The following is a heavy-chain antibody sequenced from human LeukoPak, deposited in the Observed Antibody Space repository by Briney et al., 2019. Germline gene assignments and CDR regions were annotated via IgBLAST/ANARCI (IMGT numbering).Heavy chain of an antibody. CDR1: GFSLSTSGVG. CDR2: IYWDDDK. D-gene: IGHD3-10*01. V-gene: IGHV2-5*02. Sequence: SGPTLVNPTQTLTLTCTFSGFSLSTSGVGVGWIRQPPGKALEWLALIYWDDDKRYSPSLKSRLTITKDTSKNQVVLTMTNMDPVDTATYYCALLDYYGSGSYSWRVAFDIWGQGTMVTVSS. J-gene: IGHJ3*02. CDR3: ALLDYYGSGSYSWRVAFDI.